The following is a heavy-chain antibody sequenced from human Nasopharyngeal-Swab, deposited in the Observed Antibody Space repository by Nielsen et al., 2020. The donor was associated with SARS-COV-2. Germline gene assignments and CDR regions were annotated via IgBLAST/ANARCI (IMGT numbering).Heavy chain of an antibody. CDR3: AKVRDGYNQGFDY. CDR1: GFTFDDYA. V-gene: IGHV3-43*02. D-gene: IGHD5-24*01. Sequence: GVLKISCAASGFTFDDYAMHWVRQAPGKGLEWVSLISGDGGSTYYADSVKGRFTISRDNSKNTLYLQMDSLRAEDTAVYYCAKVRDGYNQGFDYWGQGTLVTVSS. J-gene: IGHJ4*02. CDR2: ISGDGGST.